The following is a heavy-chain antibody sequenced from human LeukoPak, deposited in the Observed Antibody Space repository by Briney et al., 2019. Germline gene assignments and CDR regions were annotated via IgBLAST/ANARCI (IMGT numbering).Heavy chain of an antibody. CDR3: ARDDRYCSGGSCYLFDY. CDR1: GYTFTSYG. CDR2: ISAYNGNT. D-gene: IGHD2-15*01. V-gene: IGHV1-18*01. J-gene: IGHJ4*02. Sequence: GASVKVSCKASGYTFTSYGISWVRQAPGQGLEWMGWISAYNGNTNYAQKLQGRVTMTTDTSTSTAYMELRSLRSDDTAVYYCARDDRYCSGGSCYLFDYWGQGTLVTVSS.